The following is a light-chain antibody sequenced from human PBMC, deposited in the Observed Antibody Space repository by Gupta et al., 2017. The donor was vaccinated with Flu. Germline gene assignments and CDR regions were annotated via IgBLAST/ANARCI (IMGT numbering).Light chain of an antibody. J-gene: IGKJ4*01. CDR3: QETFNAPLLT. Sequence: QVTQSPSFVSASIGDRVTITCRTSQSISFHVNWYQQKPGKAPKLLVSAASTLRSGVPSRFSGSGSGTYFTLTISSLQPEDFAAYFCQETFNAPLLTFGLGTTV. V-gene: IGKV1-39*01. CDR1: QSISFH. CDR2: AAS.